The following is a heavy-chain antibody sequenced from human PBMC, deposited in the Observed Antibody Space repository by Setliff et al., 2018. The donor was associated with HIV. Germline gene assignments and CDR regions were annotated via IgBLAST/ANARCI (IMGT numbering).Heavy chain of an antibody. Sequence: KPSETLSLICTVSGGSVSLYYWNWMRQPVGKGLEWIGRLFTSGKTIFSPSLKSRVSMSVDTSKNAVSLKLDSVTAGDSAVYFCARDLFNEWQGHYYYYMDVWGKGTTVTVSS. CDR3: ARDLFNEWQGHYYYYMDV. D-gene: IGHD3-3*01. CDR1: GGSVSLYY. J-gene: IGHJ6*03. V-gene: IGHV4-4*07. CDR2: LFTSGKT.